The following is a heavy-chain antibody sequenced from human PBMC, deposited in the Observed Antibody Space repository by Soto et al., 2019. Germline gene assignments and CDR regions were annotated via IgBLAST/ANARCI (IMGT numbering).Heavy chain of an antibody. CDR3: TNDYGDYRYYFDY. V-gene: IGHV3-15*01. Sequence: GGSLRLSCVASGFTFNYAWMSWVRQAPGKGPEWVGRIKSKTDGGTTDYPAPVKGRFTLSRDDSKNTVYLQMNSLKTEDTAIYYCTNDYGDYRYYFDYWGQGTMVTVYS. J-gene: IGHJ4*02. D-gene: IGHD4-17*01. CDR1: GFTFNYAW. CDR2: IKSKTDGGTT.